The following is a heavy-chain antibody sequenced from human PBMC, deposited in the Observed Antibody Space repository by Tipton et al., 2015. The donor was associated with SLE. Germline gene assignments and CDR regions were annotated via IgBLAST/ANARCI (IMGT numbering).Heavy chain of an antibody. D-gene: IGHD6-6*01. J-gene: IGHJ5*02. CDR1: GGSISSSSYY. V-gene: IGHV4-39*07. Sequence: TLSHTCTVSGGSISSSSYYWGWIRQPPGKGLEWIGSSYYSGSTYYNPSLKSRVTISVDTSKNQFSLKLSYVTAADTAVYYCAGAVRSSSEGSNWFDPWGQGTLVTVSS. CDR3: AGAVRSSSEGSNWFDP. CDR2: SYYSGST.